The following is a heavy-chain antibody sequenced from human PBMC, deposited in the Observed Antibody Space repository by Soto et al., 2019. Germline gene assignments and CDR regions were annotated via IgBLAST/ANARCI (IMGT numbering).Heavy chain of an antibody. CDR3: ARCRFRRTWFDP. CDR2: MNPDTGNT. J-gene: IGHJ5*02. D-gene: IGHD3-16*01. CDR1: GYTFTNYD. Sequence: QVQLVQSGAEVKEPGASVKVSCKASGYTFTNYDIHWVRQATGQGLEWMGWMNPDTGNTGQSKQFQGRVTMTRDTSISTGYMEMSSLRSEDTAAYYCARCRFRRTWFDPWGQGTLVTVSS. V-gene: IGHV1-8*01.